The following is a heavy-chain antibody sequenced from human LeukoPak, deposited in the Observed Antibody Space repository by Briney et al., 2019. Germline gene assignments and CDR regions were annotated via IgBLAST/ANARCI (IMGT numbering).Heavy chain of an antibody. Sequence: PGGSLRLSCAASGFTFTSYAMNWARQAPGKGLEWVSSICGDSNSTYYADSVKGRFTISRDNSKNTLYLQMNSLRAEDTALYYCAKGSGGSCYSASDYWGQGTLVTVSS. V-gene: IGHV3-23*01. J-gene: IGHJ4*02. CDR3: AKGSGGSCYSASDY. D-gene: IGHD2-15*01. CDR1: GFTFTSYA. CDR2: ICGDSNST.